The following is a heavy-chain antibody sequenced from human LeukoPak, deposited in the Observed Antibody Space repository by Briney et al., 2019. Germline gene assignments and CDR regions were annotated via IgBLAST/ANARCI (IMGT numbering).Heavy chain of an antibody. V-gene: IGHV6-1*01. Sequence: SQTLSLTCAISGDSVSSNSAAWNWIRQSPSRGLEWLGRTYYRSKWYNDYAVSVKSRITINPDTSKNQFSLKLSSVTAADTAVYYCARFSLSSSNFDYWGQGTLITVSS. CDR3: ARFSLSSSNFDY. CDR1: GDSVSSNSAA. CDR2: TYYRSKWYN. D-gene: IGHD6-6*01. J-gene: IGHJ4*02.